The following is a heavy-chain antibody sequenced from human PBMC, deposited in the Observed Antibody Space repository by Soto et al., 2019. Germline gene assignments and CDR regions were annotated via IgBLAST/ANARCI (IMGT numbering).Heavy chain of an antibody. CDR2: ISGSGGST. D-gene: IGHD2-15*01. J-gene: IGHJ3*02. CDR1: GFTFSSYA. Sequence: HPGGSLSLSCAASGFTFSSYAMSWVRQAPGKGLEWVSAISGSGGSTYYADSVKGRFTISRDNSKNTLYLQMNSLRAEDTAVYYCAKVDCSGGSCYLPVAFDIWGQGTMVTVSS. CDR3: AKVDCSGGSCYLPVAFDI. V-gene: IGHV3-23*01.